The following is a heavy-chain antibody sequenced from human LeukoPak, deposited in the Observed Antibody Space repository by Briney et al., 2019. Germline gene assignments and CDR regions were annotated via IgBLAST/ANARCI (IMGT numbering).Heavy chain of an antibody. Sequence: HWASVKVSCKASGYTFTGYYMHWVRQAPGQGLEWMGWINPNSGGTNYAQKFQGRVTMTRDTSISTAYMELSRLRSDDTAVYYCARAYQYCSSTSCYPRPFDYWGQGTLVTVSS. CDR3: ARAYQYCSSTSCYPRPFDY. V-gene: IGHV1-2*02. CDR2: INPNSGGT. CDR1: GYTFTGYY. J-gene: IGHJ4*02. D-gene: IGHD2-2*01.